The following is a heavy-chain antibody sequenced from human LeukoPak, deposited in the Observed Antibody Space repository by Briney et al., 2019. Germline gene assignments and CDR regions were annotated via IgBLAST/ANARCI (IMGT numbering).Heavy chain of an antibody. CDR3: ARDLPDLYSSGWTSFDY. V-gene: IGHV3-48*01. CDR2: ISSSSSTI. D-gene: IGHD6-19*01. Sequence: GGSLRLSCAASGFTFSSYSMNWVRQAPGKGLEWVSYISSSSSTIYYADSVKGRFTISRDNARNSLYLQMNSLRAEDTAVYYCARDLPDLYSSGWTSFDYWGQGTLVTVSS. CDR1: GFTFSSYS. J-gene: IGHJ4*02.